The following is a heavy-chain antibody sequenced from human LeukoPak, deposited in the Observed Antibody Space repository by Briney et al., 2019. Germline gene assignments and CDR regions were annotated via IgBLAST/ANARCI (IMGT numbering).Heavy chain of an antibody. CDR3: ARDSYHDSSGYYRGNYYYYMDV. CDR1: GFTFSSYW. J-gene: IGHJ6*03. CDR2: IKQDGSEK. D-gene: IGHD3-22*01. V-gene: IGHV3-7*01. Sequence: PGGSLRLSCAASGFTFSSYWMSWVRQAPGKGLEWVANIKQDGSEKYYVDSVKGRFTISRDNAKNSLYLQMNSLRAEDTAVYYCARDSYHDSSGYYRGNYYYYMDVWGKGTTVTVSS.